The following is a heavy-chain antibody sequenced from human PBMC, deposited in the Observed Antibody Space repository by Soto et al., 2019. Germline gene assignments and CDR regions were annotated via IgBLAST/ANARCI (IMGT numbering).Heavy chain of an antibody. V-gene: IGHV4-39*01. CDR1: GGSISSRSYY. D-gene: IGHD2-15*01. J-gene: IGHJ1*01. CDR2: IYYSGST. CDR3: ATPMLDCSRGSCYSRPEYFQH. Sequence: SETLSLTCTVSGGSISSRSYYWGWIREPPGKGLEGIGSIYYSGSTYYNPCLKRRGTISVDTSKKQVSLNLSSVTAADTAVYYCATPMLDCSRGSCYSRPEYFQHWGQGTLVTGSS.